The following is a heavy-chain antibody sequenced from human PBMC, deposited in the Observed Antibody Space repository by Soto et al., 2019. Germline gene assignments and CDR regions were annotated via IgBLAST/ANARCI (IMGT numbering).Heavy chain of an antibody. CDR2: IWFDGRNK. J-gene: IGHJ3*02. D-gene: IGHD6-19*01. CDR1: GFTFSHYG. CDR3: ARDVGIAVAGSSGRAFDI. Sequence: GGSLRLSCAASGFTFSHYGMQWVRQAPGKELEWVALIWFDGRNKYYADSVKGRFTISRDDSKSTLFLQMSSLRAEDTAVYYCARDVGIAVAGSSGRAFDIWGQGTMVTVSS. V-gene: IGHV3-33*01.